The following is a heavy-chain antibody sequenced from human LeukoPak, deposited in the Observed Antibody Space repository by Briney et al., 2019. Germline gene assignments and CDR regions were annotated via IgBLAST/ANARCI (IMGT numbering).Heavy chain of an antibody. CDR2: ISSSSTTI. CDR1: GFTFSHFG. CDR3: ARGTTVTPLAFDY. Sequence: GGSLRLSCEASGFTFSHFGMHWVRQAPGKGLEWVSYISSSSTTIYYADSVKGRFTISRDTAKNSLYLQMNSLRAEDTAVYYCARGTTVTPLAFDYWGQGTLVTVSS. D-gene: IGHD4-17*01. V-gene: IGHV3-48*01. J-gene: IGHJ4*02.